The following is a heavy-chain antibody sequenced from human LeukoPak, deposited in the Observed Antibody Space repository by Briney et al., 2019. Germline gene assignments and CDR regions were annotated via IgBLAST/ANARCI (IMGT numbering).Heavy chain of an antibody. Sequence: PGGSLRLSCVASGFSFSDHWMNWFRQAPGKGLEWVATKKKDGSEQYYVDSMKGRFTISRDNAKNSVYLQINSLRAEDTAVYYCARDLGWLQSDYWGQGTLVTVSS. CDR1: GFSFSDHW. CDR3: ARDLGWLQSDY. D-gene: IGHD5-24*01. V-gene: IGHV3-7*01. CDR2: KKKDGSEQ. J-gene: IGHJ4*02.